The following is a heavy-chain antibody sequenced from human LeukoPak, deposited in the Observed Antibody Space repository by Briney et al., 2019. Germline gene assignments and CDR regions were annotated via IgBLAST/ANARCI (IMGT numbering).Heavy chain of an antibody. J-gene: IGHJ6*02. Sequence: GGSLRLSCAASGFTFDDYAMHCVRQAPGKGLEWVSLISGDGASTCYADSVKGRFTSSRDNSKSSLYLQMHSLRTEDTALYYCAKDLRIVGATNPLYYYYGMDVWGQGTLVTVSS. V-gene: IGHV3-43*02. CDR2: ISGDGAST. CDR3: AKDLRIVGATNPLYYYYGMDV. CDR1: GFTFDDYA. D-gene: IGHD1-26*01.